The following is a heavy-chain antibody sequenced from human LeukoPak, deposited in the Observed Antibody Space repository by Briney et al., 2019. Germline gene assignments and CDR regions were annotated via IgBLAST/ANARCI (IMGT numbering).Heavy chain of an antibody. CDR3: SKDKAAYDYVWGSYQDY. CDR2: ISGSGGST. J-gene: IGHJ4*02. CDR1: GFTFSSYA. Sequence: GGSLRLSCAASGFTFSSYAMSWVRQAPGKGLEWVSSISGSGGSTYYADSVKGRFTISRDNSKNTLYLQMNSLRAEDTAVYYCSKDKAAYDYVWGSYQDYWGQGTLVTV. V-gene: IGHV3-23*01. D-gene: IGHD3-16*02.